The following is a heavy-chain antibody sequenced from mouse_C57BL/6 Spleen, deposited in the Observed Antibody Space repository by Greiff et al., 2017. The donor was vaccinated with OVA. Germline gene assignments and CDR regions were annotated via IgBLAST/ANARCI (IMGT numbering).Heavy chain of an antibody. CDR1: GFNIKDYY. V-gene: IGHV14-2*01. Sequence: EVQLQQSGAELVKPGASVKLSCTASGFNIKDYYMHWVKQRTEQGLEWIGRIDPEDGETKYAQKFKGKATITADTSSNTAYLQLSSLTSEDTAVYYCAAPIITTAMGYWGQGTSVTVSS. J-gene: IGHJ4*01. CDR2: IDPEDGET. CDR3: AAPIITTAMGY. D-gene: IGHD2-12*01.